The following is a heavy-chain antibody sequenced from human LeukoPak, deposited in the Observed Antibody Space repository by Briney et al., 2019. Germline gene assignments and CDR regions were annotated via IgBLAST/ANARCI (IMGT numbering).Heavy chain of an antibody. Sequence: SETLSLTCTVSGVSISSSTYYWGWIRQPPRKGLEWIGSIYYSGSTYYNPSLKSRVTISVDTSKNQFSLKLSSVTAADTAVYYCARGGPIPLLWFGELEYYFDYWGQGTLVTVSS. J-gene: IGHJ4*02. D-gene: IGHD3-10*01. CDR3: ARGGPIPLLWFGELEYYFDY. CDR1: GVSISSSTYY. CDR2: IYYSGST. V-gene: IGHV4-39*07.